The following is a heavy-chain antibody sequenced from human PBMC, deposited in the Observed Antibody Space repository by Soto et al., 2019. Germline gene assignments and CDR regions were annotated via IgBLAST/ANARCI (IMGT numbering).Heavy chain of an antibody. CDR3: AREIVTAGGNNYFDP. CDR1: GGSISSGDYN. D-gene: IGHD2-21*02. CDR2: IYYSGST. V-gene: IGHV4-30-4*01. J-gene: IGHJ5*02. Sequence: SETLSLTCTASGGSISSGDYNWSWIRQPPGKGLEWIGYIYYSGSTYYNPSLKSRVTISVDTSKNQFSLRLTSVTAADTAVYFCAREIVTAGGNNYFDPWGPGTLVTVSS.